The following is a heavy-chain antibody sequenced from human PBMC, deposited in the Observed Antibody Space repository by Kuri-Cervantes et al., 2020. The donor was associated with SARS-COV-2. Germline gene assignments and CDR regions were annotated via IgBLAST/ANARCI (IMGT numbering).Heavy chain of an antibody. CDR3: AKDETEYNYNYSFDY. CDR1: GFTFSSYG. CDR2: IWSDGTNK. D-gene: IGHD1-1*01. Sequence: GGSLRLSCAVSGFTFSSYGMHWVRQAPGKGLEWVAFIWSDGTNKYYADSAKGRFTISRDNSKNTLYLQMNSLRAEETAVYFCAKDETEYNYNYSFDYWGQGTLVTVSS. V-gene: IGHV3-30*02. J-gene: IGHJ4*02.